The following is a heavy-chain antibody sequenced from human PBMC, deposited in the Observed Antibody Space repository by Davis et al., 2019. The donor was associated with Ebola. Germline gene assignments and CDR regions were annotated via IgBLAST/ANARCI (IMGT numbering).Heavy chain of an antibody. CDR2: INPNDGRT. CDR3: TTPGGQDSGYDVFDI. CDR1: VYTFSRFD. D-gene: IGHD5-12*01. Sequence: AGSVKVSCKASVYTFSRFDINWVRQAPGQGLEWMGMINPNDGRTIYAQKFQGRVTVTRDTSTTTVYMDLSSLRSEDTALYYCTTPGGQDSGYDVFDIWGQGTMVTVSS. V-gene: IGHV1-46*03. J-gene: IGHJ3*02.